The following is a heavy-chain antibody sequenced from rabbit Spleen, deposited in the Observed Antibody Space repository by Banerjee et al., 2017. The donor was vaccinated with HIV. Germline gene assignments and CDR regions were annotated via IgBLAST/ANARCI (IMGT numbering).Heavy chain of an antibody. V-gene: IGHV1S45*01. Sequence: QEQLEESGGDLVKPGASLTLTCTASGFSFSNNYVICWVRQAPGKGLEWVACIYAGSGTTWYANWAKGRFTISKTSSTTVTLQMTSLTAADTATYFCARWASHTGDFTLWGQGTLVTVS. D-gene: IGHD2-1*01. CDR2: IYAGSGTT. J-gene: IGHJ4*01. CDR1: GFSFSNNYV. CDR3: ARWASHTGDFTL.